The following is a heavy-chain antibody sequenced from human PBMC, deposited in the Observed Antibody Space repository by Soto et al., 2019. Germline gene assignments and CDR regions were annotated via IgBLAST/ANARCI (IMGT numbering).Heavy chain of an antibody. V-gene: IGHV1-18*04. Sequence: ASVKVSCKASGYTFTSYGISWVRQAPGQGLEWMGWIGAYNGNTNYAQKLQGRVTMTTDTSTSTAYMELRSLRSDDTAVYYCARWVDRSGGSCYPNWFDPWGQGTLVTVSS. J-gene: IGHJ5*02. CDR1: GYTFTSYG. CDR3: ARWVDRSGGSCYPNWFDP. CDR2: IGAYNGNT. D-gene: IGHD2-15*01.